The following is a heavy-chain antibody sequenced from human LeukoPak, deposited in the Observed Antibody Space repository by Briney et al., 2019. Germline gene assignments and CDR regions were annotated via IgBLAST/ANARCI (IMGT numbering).Heavy chain of an antibody. CDR2: ISYDGSNK. CDR1: GFTFSSYA. V-gene: IGHV3-30-3*01. CDR3: ASGVEMATIIY. J-gene: IGHJ4*02. D-gene: IGHD5-24*01. Sequence: PGGSLRLSCAASGFTFSSYAMHWVRQAPGTGLEWVAVISYDGSNKYYADSVKGRFTISRDNSKNTLYLQMNSLRAEDTAVYYCASGVEMATIIYWGQGTLVTVSS.